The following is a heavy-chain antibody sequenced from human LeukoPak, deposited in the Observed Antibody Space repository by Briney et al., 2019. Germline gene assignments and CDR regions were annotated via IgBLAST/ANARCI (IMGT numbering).Heavy chain of an antibody. V-gene: IGHV4-59*01. Sequence: PSVTLSLTCTVSGGFISSYYWSWIRQPPGKGLEWIGYMYYSGSTIHNPSLKSRVTISVDTSRHQFSLKLSSMTAADTAVYYCARDNGTYYGFDSWGQGTLVTVSS. D-gene: IGHD1-26*01. CDR2: MYYSGST. J-gene: IGHJ4*02. CDR1: GGFISSYY. CDR3: ARDNGTYYGFDS.